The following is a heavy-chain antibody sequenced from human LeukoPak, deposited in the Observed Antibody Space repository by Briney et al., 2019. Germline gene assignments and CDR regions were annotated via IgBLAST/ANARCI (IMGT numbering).Heavy chain of an antibody. V-gene: IGHV3-23*01. CDR3: AKDRRSYGGWPTYAFDI. CDR1: GFTFSSYA. Sequence: PGGSLRLSCAASGFTFSSYAMSWVRQAPGKGLEWVSAISGSGAGTYYADSVKGRFTISRDNSKNTLFLQMNSLRAEDTAVYFCAKDRRSYGGWPTYAFDIWGQGTMVTVSS. J-gene: IGHJ3*02. D-gene: IGHD6-19*01. CDR2: ISGSGAGT.